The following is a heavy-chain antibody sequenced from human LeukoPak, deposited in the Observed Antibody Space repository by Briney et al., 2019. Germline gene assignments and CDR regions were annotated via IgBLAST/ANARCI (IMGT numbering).Heavy chain of an antibody. V-gene: IGHV4-61*02. CDR2: IYTSGST. Sequence: SETLSLTCAVSGGSISSGSYYWSWIRQPAGKGLEWIGRIYTSGSTNYNPSLKSRVTISVDTSKNQFSLKLSSVTAADTAVYYWARALGGYFDYWGQGTLVTVSS. D-gene: IGHD3-16*01. CDR1: GGSISSGSYY. CDR3: ARALGGYFDY. J-gene: IGHJ4*02.